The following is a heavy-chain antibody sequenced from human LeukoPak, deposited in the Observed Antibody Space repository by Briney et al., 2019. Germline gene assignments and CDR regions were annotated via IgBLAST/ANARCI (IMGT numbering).Heavy chain of an antibody. Sequence: SKTLSLTCTVSGGSISSSSYYWGWIRQPPGKGLEWIGSIYYSGSTYYNPSLKSRVTISVDTSKNQFSLKLSSVTAADTAVYYCAREEAGGRAGYWGQGTLVTVSS. CDR3: AREEAGGRAGY. CDR2: IYYSGST. D-gene: IGHD3-16*01. J-gene: IGHJ4*02. V-gene: IGHV4-39*02. CDR1: GGSISSSSYY.